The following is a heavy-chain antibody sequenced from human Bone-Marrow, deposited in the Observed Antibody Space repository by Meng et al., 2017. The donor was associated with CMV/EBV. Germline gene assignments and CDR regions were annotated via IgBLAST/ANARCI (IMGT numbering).Heavy chain of an antibody. CDR1: GGTFSSYA. V-gene: IGHV1-69*10. CDR2: IIPILGIA. CDR3: KRGRIHDAFEI. Sequence: SVKVSCKASGGTFSSYAISWVRQAPGQGLEWMGGIIPILGIANYAQKFQGRVTITADESTSTAYMELSSLRSEDTAVYYRKRGRIHDAFEIWGQGAMVTVSS. D-gene: IGHD2-21*01. J-gene: IGHJ3*02.